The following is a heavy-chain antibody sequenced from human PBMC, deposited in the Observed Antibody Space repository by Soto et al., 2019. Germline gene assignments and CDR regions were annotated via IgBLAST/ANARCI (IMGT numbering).Heavy chain of an antibody. CDR1: GYSFNNNY. CDR3: AREISVRDGLNI. Sequence: QVQLVQSGAEGRRPGASVKVSCKTSGYSFNNNYIHWVRQAPGQGLEWVGKINTSGGTRTYPRNLQGRVTVTSDTSTSTVYMDLSSLRSEDTALYYSAREISVRDGLNIWGQGTMVTVSS. V-gene: IGHV1-46*02. CDR2: INTSGGTR. D-gene: IGHD1-26*01. J-gene: IGHJ3*02.